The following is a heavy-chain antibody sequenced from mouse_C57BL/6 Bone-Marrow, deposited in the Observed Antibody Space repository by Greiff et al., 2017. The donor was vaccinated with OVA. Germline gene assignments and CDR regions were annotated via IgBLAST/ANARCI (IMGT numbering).Heavy chain of an antibody. D-gene: IGHD1-1*01. CDR3: AREGLYYGSSKGWYFDV. Sequence: VKLVESGAELVKPGASVKISCKASGYTFTDYYIHWVKQRPGQGLEWIGKIGTGSGSTYYNEKFKGKATLTADKSSSTAYMQLSSLTSEDSAVYFCAREGLYYGSSKGWYFDVWGTGTTVTVSS. CDR2: IGTGSGST. V-gene: IGHV1-77*01. J-gene: IGHJ1*03. CDR1: GYTFTDYY.